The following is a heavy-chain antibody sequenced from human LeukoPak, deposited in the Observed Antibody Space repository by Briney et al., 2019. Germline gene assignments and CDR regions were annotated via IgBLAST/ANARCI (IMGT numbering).Heavy chain of an antibody. V-gene: IGHV5-51*01. CDR1: GYSFTSYW. Sequence: ESLKISCKGSGYSFTSYWIGWVRQMPGKGLEWMGIIYPGDSDTRYSPSFQGQVTISADKSISTAYLQWSSLKASDTAMYYCARTYYDILTGYEYYFDYWGQGTLVTVSS. J-gene: IGHJ4*02. CDR3: ARTYYDILTGYEYYFDY. CDR2: IYPGDSDT. D-gene: IGHD3-9*01.